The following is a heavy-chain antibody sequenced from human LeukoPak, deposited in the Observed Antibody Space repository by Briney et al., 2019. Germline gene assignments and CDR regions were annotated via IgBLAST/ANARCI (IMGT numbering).Heavy chain of an antibody. J-gene: IGHJ4*02. V-gene: IGHV3-23*01. CDR1: GFTFSSYA. D-gene: IGHD3-10*01. CDR3: ARRGSGSYSHFDY. CDR2: VTGSGGTT. Sequence: GGSLRLSCAASGFTFSSYAMRWVRQAPGQGLEWVSAVTGSGGTTYYADSVRGRFTISRDNSKNTLYLQMNSPRAEDTAVSYCARRGSGSYSHFDYWGQRTLVTVSS.